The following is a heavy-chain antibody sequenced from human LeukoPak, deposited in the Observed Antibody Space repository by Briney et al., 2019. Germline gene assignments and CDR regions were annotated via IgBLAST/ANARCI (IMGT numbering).Heavy chain of an antibody. V-gene: IGHV3-7*01. CDR3: ARGFGESSGWYKDR. D-gene: IGHD6-19*01. CDR2: IKQDGDDK. CDR1: GFTFSSYW. J-gene: IGHJ4*02. Sequence: GESLKISSVASGFTFSSYWMSWVRQAPGKGLEWVADIKQDGDDKYYVDSVKGRFTISRDNAKNSLYLQMNSLRDQDTAAYYRARGFGESSGWYKDRWGQGTGVTVSS.